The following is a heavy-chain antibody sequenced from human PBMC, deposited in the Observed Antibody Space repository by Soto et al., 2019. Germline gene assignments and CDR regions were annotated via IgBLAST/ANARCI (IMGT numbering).Heavy chain of an antibody. D-gene: IGHD3-10*01. Sequence: SVKVSCKASGGTFSSYAISWVRQAPGQGLEWMGGIIPIFGTANYAQKFQGRVTITADESTSTAYMELSSLRSEDTAVYYCARVTRGAYYYYGMDVWGQGTTVTVSS. CDR3: ARVTRGAYYYYGMDV. J-gene: IGHJ6*02. V-gene: IGHV1-69*13. CDR2: IIPIFGTA. CDR1: GGTFSSYA.